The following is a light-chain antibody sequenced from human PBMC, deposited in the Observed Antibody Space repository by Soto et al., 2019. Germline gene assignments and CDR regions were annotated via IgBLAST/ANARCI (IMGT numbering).Light chain of an antibody. CDR1: NIGSKS. J-gene: IGLJ3*02. CDR3: QVWHTSSDHSGV. V-gene: IGLV3-21*02. Sequence: SYELTQPPSVSVAPGQTARITCDGDNIGSKSVHWYQQKPGQAPVLVVYDDSDRPSGIPERFSGSNSGNTATLTISWVEAGDEADYYCQVWHTSSDHSGVFGGGTKLTVL. CDR2: DDS.